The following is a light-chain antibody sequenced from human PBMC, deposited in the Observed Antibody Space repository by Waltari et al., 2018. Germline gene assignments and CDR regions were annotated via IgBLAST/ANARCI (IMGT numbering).Light chain of an antibody. CDR1: PSISNN. CDR3: QQRSNWPRT. CDR2: DAS. V-gene: IGKV3-11*01. J-gene: IGKJ1*01. Sequence: EILLTQSPVTLSLSPGERATLPCRASPSISNNLAWYQQKPGQAPRLLIYDASNRATGIPARFSGSGSGTDFTLTIGSLEPEDLAVYYCQQRSNWPRTFGQGTKVEIK.